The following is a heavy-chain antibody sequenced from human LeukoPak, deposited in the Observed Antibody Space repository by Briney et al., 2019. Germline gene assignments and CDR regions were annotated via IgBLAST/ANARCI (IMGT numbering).Heavy chain of an antibody. J-gene: IGHJ3*02. CDR2: VSTDGISE. V-gene: IGHV3-30-3*01. Sequence: PGRSLRLSCAASGFSFPNTVMHWVRQAPGKGLEWVAGVSTDGISEHYADSVKGRFTISRDNSKNTLYLQINSLRPEDTTIYYCATGAYSSGHCDDFHSWGQGTIVTVSS. CDR3: ATGAYSSGHCDDFHS. D-gene: IGHD3-22*01. CDR1: GFSFPNTV.